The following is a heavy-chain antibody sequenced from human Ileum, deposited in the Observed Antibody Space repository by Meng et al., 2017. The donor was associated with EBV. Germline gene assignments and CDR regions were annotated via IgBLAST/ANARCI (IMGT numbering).Heavy chain of an antibody. CDR2: IYHSGIT. V-gene: IGHV4-4*02. CDR3: ARDPTGGEDHQRV. J-gene: IGHJ4*02. Sequence: QESGPGLVKPSGTLSLTCAVSGGSISKSNWWSWVRQPPGKGLEWIGKIYHSGITIYNPSLKSRVTMSVDNSKNQFSLKLNSMTAADTAVYYCARDPTGGEDHQRVWGQGTLVTVSS. D-gene: IGHD1-14*01. CDR1: GGSISKSNW.